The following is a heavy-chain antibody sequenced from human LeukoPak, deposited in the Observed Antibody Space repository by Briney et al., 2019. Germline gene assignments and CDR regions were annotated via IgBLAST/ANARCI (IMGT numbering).Heavy chain of an antibody. J-gene: IGHJ4*02. CDR3: AREGGGLPSIDY. D-gene: IGHD2-15*01. Sequence: GGSLRLSCAASGFTFSSYGMHWVRQAPGKGLEWVAVIWYDGSNKYYADSVKGRFTISRDNSKNTLYLQMNSLRAEDTAVYYCAREGGGLPSIDYWGQGTLVTVSS. CDR2: IWYDGSNK. CDR1: GFTFSSYG. V-gene: IGHV3-33*01.